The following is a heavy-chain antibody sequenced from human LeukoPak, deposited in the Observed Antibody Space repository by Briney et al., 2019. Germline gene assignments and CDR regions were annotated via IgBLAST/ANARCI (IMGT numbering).Heavy chain of an antibody. CDR2: IYTGGST. Sequence: GGSLRLSCVASGFTFRHYAMSWVRQAPGKGLEWVSIIYTGGSTYYAHSVKGRFTISRDNSKNTVYLQMNSLRAEDTAVYFCARDLGTNDAFDIWGQGTMLTVSS. J-gene: IGHJ3*02. D-gene: IGHD7-27*01. CDR3: ARDLGTNDAFDI. V-gene: IGHV3-53*01. CDR1: GFTFRHYA.